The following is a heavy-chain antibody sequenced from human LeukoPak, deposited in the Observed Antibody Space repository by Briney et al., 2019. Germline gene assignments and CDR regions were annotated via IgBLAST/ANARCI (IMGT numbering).Heavy chain of an antibody. Sequence: GESLKISCKGSGYSFTSYWTSWVRQMPGKGLEWMGRIDPSDSYTNYSPSFQGHVTISADKSISTAYLQWSSLKASDTAMYYCARHGDYVNWFDPWGQGTLVTVSS. CDR2: IDPSDSYT. D-gene: IGHD4-17*01. CDR1: GYSFTSYW. J-gene: IGHJ5*02. V-gene: IGHV5-10-1*01. CDR3: ARHGDYVNWFDP.